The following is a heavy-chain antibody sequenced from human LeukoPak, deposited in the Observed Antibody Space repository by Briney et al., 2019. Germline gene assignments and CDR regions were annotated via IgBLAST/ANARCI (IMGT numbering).Heavy chain of an antibody. D-gene: IGHD3-10*01. CDR2: IYYRGST. CDR1: GDSISNYY. CDR3: ARVPSGVRGVMRWFDP. Sequence: PSETLSLTCKVSGDSISNYYWSWIRQPPGKGPEWIGHIYYRGSTNYNLSLKSRVPISVDTSKNQFSLNLSSVTAADTAVYYCARVPSGVRGVMRWFDPWGQGTLVTVSS. J-gene: IGHJ5*02. V-gene: IGHV4-59*01.